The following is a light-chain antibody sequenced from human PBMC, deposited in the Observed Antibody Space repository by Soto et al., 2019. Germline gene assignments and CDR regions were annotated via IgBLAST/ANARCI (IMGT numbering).Light chain of an antibody. Sequence: EIVMTQSPATLSVPPGERATLSCRASQSVSSNLAWYQQKPGQAPRLLIYGASTRATGIPARFSGSGSGTEFTLTISSLQSEDFAVYYCQQYNNWQTFGQGTKV. CDR2: GAS. CDR3: QQYNNWQT. V-gene: IGKV3-15*01. CDR1: QSVSSN. J-gene: IGKJ1*01.